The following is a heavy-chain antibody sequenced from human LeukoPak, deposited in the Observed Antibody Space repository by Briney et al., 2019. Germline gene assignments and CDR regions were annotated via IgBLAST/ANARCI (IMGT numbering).Heavy chain of an antibody. J-gene: IGHJ3*02. CDR1: GGSISSYY. Sequence: SETLSLTCTVSGGSISSYYWSWIRQPPGKGLEWIGYIYDSGSTNYNPSLKSRVTISVDTSKNQFSLKLSSVTAADTAVYYCACLTTADAFDIWGQGTMVTVSS. D-gene: IGHD3-22*01. V-gene: IGHV4-59*01. CDR3: ACLTTADAFDI. CDR2: IYDSGST.